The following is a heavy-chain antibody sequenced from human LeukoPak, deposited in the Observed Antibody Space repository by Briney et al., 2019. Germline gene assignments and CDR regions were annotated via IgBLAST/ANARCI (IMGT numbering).Heavy chain of an antibody. J-gene: IGHJ6*02. V-gene: IGHV3-23*01. CDR1: GFTFSSYA. CDR2: ISGSGGST. D-gene: IGHD3-9*01. Sequence: GGSLRLSCAASGFTFSSYAMSWVRQAPGKGLEWVSAISGSGGSTYYADSVKGRFTISRDNSKNTLYLQMNCLRAEDTAVYYCAAEYYDILTGSNYYYGMDVWGQGTTVTVSS. CDR3: AAEYYDILTGSNYYYGMDV.